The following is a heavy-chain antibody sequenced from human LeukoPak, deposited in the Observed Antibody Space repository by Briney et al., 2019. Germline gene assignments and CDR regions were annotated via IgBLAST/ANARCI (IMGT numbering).Heavy chain of an antibody. D-gene: IGHD1-7*01. CDR3: ASGNYGSHVY. CDR2: TYYRSEWLN. V-gene: IGHV6-1*01. J-gene: IGHJ4*02. CDR1: GDSVSSNIAA. Sequence: SQTLSLTCAISGDSVSSNIAAWYWIRQSPSRGLEWLGRTYYRSEWLNDYAVSVKSRININPDTSKNQFSLQLNSVTPEDTAVYYCASGNYGSHVYWGQGTLVTVSS.